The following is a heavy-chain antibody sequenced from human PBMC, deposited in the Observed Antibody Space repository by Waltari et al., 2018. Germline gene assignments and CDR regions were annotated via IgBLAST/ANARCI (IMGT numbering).Heavy chain of an antibody. CDR2: NIPISGTA. CDR3: ARGPQYGYYDSSGYQTFDY. CDR1: WRHLSSSA. V-gene: IGHV1-69*05. J-gene: IGHJ4*02. D-gene: IGHD3-22*01. Sequence: QVQLVQSGAEVKKPGSSGKVSCTASWRHLSSSAYHLVRKAPDTRMEWMGGNIPISGTANSAQKFHGRVTITTDESTSTAYMELSSLRSEDTAVYYCARGPQYGYYDSSGYQTFDYWGQGTLVTVSS.